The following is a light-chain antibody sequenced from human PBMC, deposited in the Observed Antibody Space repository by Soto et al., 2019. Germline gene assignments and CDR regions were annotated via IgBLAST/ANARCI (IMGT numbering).Light chain of an antibody. J-gene: IGKJ5*01. V-gene: IGKV3-20*01. Sequence: IVLTQSPGTLSLSPGERATLSCRASQSVSSSYLAWYQQKPCQAPRFLIYGASSRATGIPDRFNGSGSGTDFTLTISRLEPEDFAVYYCRQYGSSPPITFGQGTRLEI. CDR2: GAS. CDR3: RQYGSSPPIT. CDR1: QSVSSSY.